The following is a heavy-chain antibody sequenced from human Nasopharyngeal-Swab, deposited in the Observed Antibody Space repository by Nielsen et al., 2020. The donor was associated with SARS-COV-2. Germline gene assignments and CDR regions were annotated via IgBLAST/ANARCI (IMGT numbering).Heavy chain of an antibody. J-gene: IGHJ4*02. CDR3: ARGPVRYDFWSGYYCGFDY. CDR2: IHHSGST. V-gene: IGHV4-34*01. Sequence: SETLSPTCAVYGGSFSGYYWSWIRQPPGKGLEWIGEIHHSGSTDYNPSLKSRVTISVDTSKNQFSLKLSSVTAADTAVFYCARGPVRYDFWSGYYCGFDYWGQGTLVTVPS. CDR1: GGSFSGYY. D-gene: IGHD3-3*01.